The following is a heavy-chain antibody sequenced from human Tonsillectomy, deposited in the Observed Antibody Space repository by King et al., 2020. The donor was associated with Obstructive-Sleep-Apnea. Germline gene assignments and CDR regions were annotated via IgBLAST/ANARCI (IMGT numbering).Heavy chain of an antibody. CDR2: IYHSGST. V-gene: IGHV4-38-2*02. J-gene: IGHJ4*02. CDR3: AREFGGAPTGWLRF. CDR1: GYSISSGYF. D-gene: IGHD3-16*01. Sequence: QLQESGPGLVKSSETLSLSCTVSGYSISSGYFWGWIRQPPGKGLEGIGSIYHSGSTYFNPSLKSRVTISVDTSKNQFSLRLSSVTAADTAVYFCAREFGGAPTGWLRFWGQGTPVTVSS.